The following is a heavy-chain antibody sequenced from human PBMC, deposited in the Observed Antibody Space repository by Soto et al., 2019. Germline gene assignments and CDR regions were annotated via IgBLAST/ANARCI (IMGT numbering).Heavy chain of an antibody. CDR1: GFTFSSYA. CDR2: ISSNGGST. D-gene: IGHD3-10*01. V-gene: IGHV3-64D*06. J-gene: IGHJ4*02. CDR3: VKGPHYYGSGSPDY. Sequence: GSLRLSCSASGFTFSSYAMHWVRQAPGKGLEYVSAISSNGGSTYYADSVKGRFTISRDNSKNTLYLQMSSLRAEDTAVYYCVKGPHYYGSGSPDYWGQGTLVTVSS.